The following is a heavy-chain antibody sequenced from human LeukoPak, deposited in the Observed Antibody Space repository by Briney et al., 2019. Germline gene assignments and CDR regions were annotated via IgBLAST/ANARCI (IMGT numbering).Heavy chain of an antibody. V-gene: IGHV3-13*05. J-gene: IGHJ4*02. CDR1: GFTFSTYD. CDR3: ASESGSYDDY. D-gene: IGHD1-26*01. CDR2: IGTAGDP. Sequence: GGSLRLSCAASGFTFSTYDMHWVRQGAGKGLEWVSGIGTAGDPYYPDSVKGRFTISRDNSKNTLYLQMNSLRAEDAAVYYCASESGSYDDYWGQGTLVTVSS.